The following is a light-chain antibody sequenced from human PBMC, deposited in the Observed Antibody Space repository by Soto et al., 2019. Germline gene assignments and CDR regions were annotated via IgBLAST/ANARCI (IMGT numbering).Light chain of an antibody. CDR3: QQYGSSPRFT. V-gene: IGKV3-20*01. CDR2: GAS. CDR1: QSVSSSY. Sequence: EIVLTQSPGTLSLSPGERATLSCRPSQSVSSSYLAWYQQKPGQAPRLLIYGASSRATGIPDRFSGSGSGTDFTLTISRLEPEDFAVYYCQQYGSSPRFTFGPGTKVDIK. J-gene: IGKJ3*01.